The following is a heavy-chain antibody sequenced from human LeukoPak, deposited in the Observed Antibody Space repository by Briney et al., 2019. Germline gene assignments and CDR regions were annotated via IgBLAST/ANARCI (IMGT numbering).Heavy chain of an antibody. CDR1: GGSISSRSW. CDR3: ARVVGANRDYYYYQMDV. CDR2: IHHSGST. D-gene: IGHD1-26*01. Sequence: PSETLSLTCAVSGGSISSRSWWSWVRQPPGKGLEWIGEIHHSGSTNYNSSLKSRVTISVDKSKNQFSLKLNSVTAADTAVYYCARVVGANRDYYYYQMDVWGKGTTVTVSS. V-gene: IGHV4-4*02. J-gene: IGHJ6*03.